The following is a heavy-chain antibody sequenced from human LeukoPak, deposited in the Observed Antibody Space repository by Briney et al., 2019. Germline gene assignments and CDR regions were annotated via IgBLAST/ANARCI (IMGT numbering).Heavy chain of an antibody. V-gene: IGHV4-59*01. CDR3: ARDLSGFDY. D-gene: IGHD2-15*01. Sequence: GSLRLSCTASGFTFGDYALSWFRQPPGKGLEWIGYIYYSGSTNYNPSLKSRVTISVDTSKNQFSLKLSSVTAADTAVYYCARDLSGFDYWGQGTLVTVSS. CDR2: IYYSGST. CDR1: GFTFGDYA. J-gene: IGHJ4*02.